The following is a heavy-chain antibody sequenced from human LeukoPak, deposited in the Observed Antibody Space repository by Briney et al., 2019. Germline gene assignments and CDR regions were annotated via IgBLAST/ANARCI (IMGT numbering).Heavy chain of an antibody. CDR3: ARSLPLVRGVIITANFDY. D-gene: IGHD3-10*01. CDR1: GGSFSGYY. Sequence: PSETLSLTCAVYGGSFSGYYWSWIRQPPGKGLEWIGEINHSGSTNYNPSLKSRVTISVDTSKNQFSLKLSSVTAADTAVYYCARSLPLVRGVIITANFDYWGQGTLVTVSS. CDR2: INHSGST. V-gene: IGHV4-34*01. J-gene: IGHJ4*02.